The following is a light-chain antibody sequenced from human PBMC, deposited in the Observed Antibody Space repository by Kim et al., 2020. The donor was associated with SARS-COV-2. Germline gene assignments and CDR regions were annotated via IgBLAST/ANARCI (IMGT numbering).Light chain of an antibody. CDR2: GKD. CDR1: SLRNYY. J-gene: IGLJ2*01. V-gene: IGLV3-19*01. CDR3: KFLDSSGNRLV. Sequence: SSELTQDPAVSVALGQTVRITCQGDSLRNYYASWYQQKLGQAPVVVIHGKDNRPSGIPDRFSGSSSGNTASLTITGAQAEDEADYYCKFLDSSGNRLVFGGGTKLTVL.